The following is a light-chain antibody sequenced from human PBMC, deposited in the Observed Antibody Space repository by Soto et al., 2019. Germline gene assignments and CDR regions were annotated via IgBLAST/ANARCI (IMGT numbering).Light chain of an antibody. V-gene: IGKV1-5*01. J-gene: IGKJ1*01. Sequence: DIPMTQSPSTLSASVGDRVTITCRASQSISTWLAWYQHKPGKAPSLLIYHASNLENGVPSRFSGSGSGTEFTLTISSLQPDDFATYYCQQYNSYPWTFGQGTKAEIK. CDR1: QSISTW. CDR2: HAS. CDR3: QQYNSYPWT.